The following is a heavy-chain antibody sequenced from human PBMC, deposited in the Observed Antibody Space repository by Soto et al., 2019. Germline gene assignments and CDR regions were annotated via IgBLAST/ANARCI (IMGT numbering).Heavy chain of an antibody. D-gene: IGHD3-22*01. Sequence: PGGSLRLSCAVSGFTFADYAVHWVRQSAGKGLEWASFINADGSEKYYADSVRGRFTISRDNSKDSFYLQMNSLRLEDTAMYYCAKAKFYYDSSPYDSWGQGTLVTVSS. V-gene: IGHV3-43D*04. J-gene: IGHJ4*02. CDR1: GFTFADYA. CDR3: AKAKFYYDSSPYDS. CDR2: INADGSEK.